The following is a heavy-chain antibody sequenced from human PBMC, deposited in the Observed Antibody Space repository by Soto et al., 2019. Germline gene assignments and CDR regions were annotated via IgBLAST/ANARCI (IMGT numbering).Heavy chain of an antibody. CDR3: ARVGGIQLWLLPYYYGMDV. CDR2: IYYSGST. D-gene: IGHD5-18*01. V-gene: IGHV4-61*01. Sequence: SSETLSLTCTVSGGSVSSGSYYWSWIRQPPGKGLEWIGYIYYSGSTNYNPSLKSRVTISVDTSKNQFSLKLSSVTAADTAVYYCARVGGIQLWLLPYYYGMDVWGQGTTVTVSS. J-gene: IGHJ6*02. CDR1: GGSVSSGSYY.